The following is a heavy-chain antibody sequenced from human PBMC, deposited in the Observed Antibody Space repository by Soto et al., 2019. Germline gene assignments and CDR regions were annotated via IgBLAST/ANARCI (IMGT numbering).Heavy chain of an antibody. CDR1: GGTFSSYT. CDR3: ARDTPREAGGHDY. J-gene: IGHJ4*02. V-gene: IGHV1-69*08. Sequence: QVQLVQSGAEVKKPGSSVKVSCKASGGTFSSYTISWVRQAPGQGLQWLGRIIPILGIANYAQKFQGRGTXTXDXXRSPAYRELSSLRCEDTGVYYWARDTPREAGGHDYWGQGTLVTVSS. D-gene: IGHD3-10*01. CDR2: IIPILGIA.